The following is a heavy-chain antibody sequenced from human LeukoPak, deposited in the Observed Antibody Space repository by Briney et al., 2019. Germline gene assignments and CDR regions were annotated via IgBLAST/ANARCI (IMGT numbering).Heavy chain of an antibody. D-gene: IGHD2-15*01. Sequence: PSETLSLTCAVHGGSFSGYYWSWIRQPPGKGLEWIGEINHSGSTNYNPSLKSRVTISVDTSKNQFSLKLSSVTAADTAVYYCARHVGNVVKGGYCSGGSCYSVMDAFDIWGQGTMVTVSS. CDR2: INHSGST. CDR1: GGSFSGYY. CDR3: ARHVGNVVKGGYCSGGSCYSVMDAFDI. V-gene: IGHV4-34*01. J-gene: IGHJ3*02.